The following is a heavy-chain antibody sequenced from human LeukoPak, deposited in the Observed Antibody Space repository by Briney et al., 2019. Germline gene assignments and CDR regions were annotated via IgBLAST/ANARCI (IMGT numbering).Heavy chain of an antibody. Sequence: GGSLRLSCAASGFTFSSYGMHWVRQAPGKGLEWVAVISYDGSNKYYADSVKGRFTISRDNSKNTLYLQMNSLRAEDTAVYYCAKGYYDFWSGYITAFSVNYYMDVWGKGTTVTVSS. CDR2: ISYDGSNK. V-gene: IGHV3-30*18. J-gene: IGHJ6*03. CDR3: AKGYYDFWSGYITAFSVNYYMDV. D-gene: IGHD3-3*01. CDR1: GFTFSSYG.